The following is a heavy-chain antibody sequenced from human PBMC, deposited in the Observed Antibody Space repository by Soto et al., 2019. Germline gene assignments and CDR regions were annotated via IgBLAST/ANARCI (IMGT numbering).Heavy chain of an antibody. D-gene: IGHD2-21*01. CDR2: ISYDGSNK. V-gene: IGHV3-30*18. J-gene: IGHJ6*02. Sequence: GGSLRLSCAASGFTFSSYGMHWVRQAPGKGLEWVAVISYDGSNKYYADSVKGRFTISRDNSKNTLYLQMNSLRAEDTAVYYCAKDLVIVRYYYYGMDVWGQGTTVTGS. CDR3: AKDLVIVRYYYYGMDV. CDR1: GFTFSSYG.